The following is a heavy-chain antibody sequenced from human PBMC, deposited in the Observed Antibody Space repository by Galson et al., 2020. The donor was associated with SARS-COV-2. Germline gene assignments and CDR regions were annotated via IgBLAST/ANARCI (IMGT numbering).Heavy chain of an antibody. J-gene: IGHJ4*02. CDR3: ARDFAFGHDGSGSYYY. Sequence: QLGESLKISCAASGFTFSSYGMHWVRQAPGKGLEWVAVIWYDGSNKYYADSVKGRFTISRDNSKNTLYLQMNSLRAEDTAVYYCARDFAFGHDGSGSYYYWGQGTLVTVSS. V-gene: IGHV3-33*01. D-gene: IGHD3-10*01. CDR1: GFTFSSYG. CDR2: IWYDGSNK.